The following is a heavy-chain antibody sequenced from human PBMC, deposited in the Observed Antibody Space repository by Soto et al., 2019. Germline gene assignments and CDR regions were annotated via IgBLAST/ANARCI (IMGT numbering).Heavy chain of an antibody. J-gene: IGHJ4*02. CDR3: ARGSYFILTGYYPPRLFDY. D-gene: IGHD3-9*01. CDR2: IYYSGST. V-gene: IGHV4-59*01. Sequence: PSETLSLACTVSGGSISSYYWSWIRQPPGKGLEWIGYIYYSGSTNYNPSLKSRVTISVDTSKNQFSLKLSSVTAADTAVYYCARGSYFILTGYYPPRLFDYRAQRTLDTGSS. CDR1: GGSISSYY.